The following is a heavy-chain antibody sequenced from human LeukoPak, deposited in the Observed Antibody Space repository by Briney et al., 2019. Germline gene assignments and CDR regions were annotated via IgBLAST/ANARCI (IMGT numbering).Heavy chain of an antibody. CDR1: GGSISSGSYY. J-gene: IGHJ3*02. CDR2: IYTSGGT. D-gene: IGHD1-26*01. CDR3: ARDASIVGARRLSDAFDI. Sequence: NPSETLSLTCTVSGGSISSGSYYWSWIRQPAGKGLEWIGRIYTSGGTNYNPSLKSRVTISVDTSKNQFSLKLSSVTAADTAVYYCARDASIVGARRLSDAFDIWGQGTMVTVSS. V-gene: IGHV4-61*02.